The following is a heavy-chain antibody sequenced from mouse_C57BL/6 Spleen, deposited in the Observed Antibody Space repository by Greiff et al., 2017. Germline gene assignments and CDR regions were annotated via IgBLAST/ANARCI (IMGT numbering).Heavy chain of an antibody. CDR2: ISDGGSYT. CDR3: ARDRLMGFLDV. D-gene: IGHD1-1*02. J-gene: IGHJ1*03. CDR1: GFTFSSYA. Sequence: EVKLVESGGGLVKPGGSLKLSCAASGFTFSSYAMSWVRQTPEKRLEWVATISDGGSYTYYPDNVKGRFTISRDNAKNNLYLQMSHLKSEDTAMYYCARDRLMGFLDVWGTGTTVTVSS. V-gene: IGHV5-4*01.